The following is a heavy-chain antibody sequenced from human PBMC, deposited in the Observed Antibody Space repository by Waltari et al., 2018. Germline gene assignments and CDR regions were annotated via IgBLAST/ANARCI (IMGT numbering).Heavy chain of an antibody. Sequence: EVQLLESGGGLVQPGGSLRLSCAASGFTFSSDAMSWVRQAPGKGLEWVSAISGSGGSTYYADSVKGRFTIARDNSKNTLYLQINSLRAEDTAVYYCAKDRSSITGAYFDYWGQGTLVTVSS. V-gene: IGHV3-23*01. CDR3: AKDRSSITGAYFDY. D-gene: IGHD1-20*01. CDR2: ISGSGGST. CDR1: GFTFSSDA. J-gene: IGHJ4*02.